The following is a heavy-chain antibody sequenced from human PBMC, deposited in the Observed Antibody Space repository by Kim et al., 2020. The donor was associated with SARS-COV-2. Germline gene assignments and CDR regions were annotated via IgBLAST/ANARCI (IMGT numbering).Heavy chain of an antibody. CDR3: ARVGPNYYGSGRHDY. CDR2: THYSGST. J-gene: IGHJ4*02. Sequence: SETLSLTCTVSGVSIISHYWSWIRQTPGKGLEWIGYTHYSGSTKYNPSLKSRVTMSVDMSKNQLSLRVTSVSAADTAVYYCARVGPNYYGSGRHDYWGQGTLVTVSS. CDR1: GVSIISHY. D-gene: IGHD3-10*01. V-gene: IGHV4-59*11.